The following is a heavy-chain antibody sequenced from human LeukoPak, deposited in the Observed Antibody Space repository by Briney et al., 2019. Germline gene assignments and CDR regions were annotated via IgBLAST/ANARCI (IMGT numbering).Heavy chain of an antibody. J-gene: IGHJ4*02. CDR2: IYYSGST. Sequence: SETLSLTCTVSGGSISSYYWSWIRQPPGKGLEWIGYIYYSGSTSYNPSLKSRVTISVDTSKNQFSLKLSSVTAADTAVYYCARELVAAAGRVFDYWGQGTLVTVSS. CDR3: ARELVAAAGRVFDY. CDR1: GGSISSYY. V-gene: IGHV4-59*01. D-gene: IGHD6-13*01.